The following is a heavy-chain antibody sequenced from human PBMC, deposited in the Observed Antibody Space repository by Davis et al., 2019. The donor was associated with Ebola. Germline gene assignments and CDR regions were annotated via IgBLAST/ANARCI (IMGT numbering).Heavy chain of an antibody. CDR3: ARPQSPLYSSGWVY. Sequence: GESLKISCAASGFFLSNYWMHWVRQSPGTGLEWVSAISGSGGSTYFADSVKGRFTISRDNSKNMLYLQMNNLRADDTAVYYCARPQSPLYSSGWVYWGQGTLVTVSS. D-gene: IGHD6-19*01. J-gene: IGHJ4*02. V-gene: IGHV3-23*01. CDR1: GFFLSNYW. CDR2: ISGSGGST.